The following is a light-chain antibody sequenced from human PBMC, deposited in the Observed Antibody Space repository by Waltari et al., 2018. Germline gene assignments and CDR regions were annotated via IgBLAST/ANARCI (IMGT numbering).Light chain of an antibody. V-gene: IGKV3-15*01. J-gene: IGKJ1*01. CDR3: QQYNNWSRT. CDR1: QSVSSN. Sequence: EQVMTQSPATLSVSPGERAPHSYRASQSVSSNLAWYQQNPGQAPRLLIYGASTRATGIPARFSGSGSGTEFTLTISSLQSEDFGVYYCQQYNNWSRTFGQGTKVEIK. CDR2: GAS.